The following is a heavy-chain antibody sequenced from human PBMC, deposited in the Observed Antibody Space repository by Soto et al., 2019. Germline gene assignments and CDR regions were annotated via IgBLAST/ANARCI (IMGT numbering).Heavy chain of an antibody. J-gene: IGHJ4*02. CDR2: VFYSGAT. V-gene: IGHV4-30-4*01. CDR1: GGPIKTGDYY. Sequence: SETLSLTCNVSGGPIKTGDYYWNWILQPPGKGLEWIGYVFYSGATNYSPSLKSRAAISMDTSKNQFSLSLTSVTAADTAVYYCARAGFSYGHLLFWGQGIRVTVSS. D-gene: IGHD3-10*01. CDR3: ARAGFSYGHLLF.